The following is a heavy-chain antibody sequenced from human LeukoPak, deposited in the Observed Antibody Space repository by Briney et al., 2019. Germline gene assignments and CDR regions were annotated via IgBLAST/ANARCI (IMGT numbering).Heavy chain of an antibody. J-gene: IGHJ4*02. CDR2: ISSSSSYI. Sequence: GGSLRLSCAASGVMKTYSMNWVRQAPGKGLEWVSSISSSSSYIYYADSVKGRFTISRDNAKNSLYLQMNSLRAEDTAVYYCARDPAPSYDYVWGSYRYGWGQGTLVTVSS. CDR1: GVMKTYS. CDR3: ARDPAPSYDYVWGSYRYG. V-gene: IGHV3-21*01. D-gene: IGHD3-16*02.